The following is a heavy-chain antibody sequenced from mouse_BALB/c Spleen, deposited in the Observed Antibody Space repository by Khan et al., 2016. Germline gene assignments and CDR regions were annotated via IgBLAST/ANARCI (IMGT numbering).Heavy chain of an antibody. CDR1: GFAFSSYD. Sequence: EVELVESGGGLVKPGGSLKLSCAASGFAFSSYDMSWVRQTPEKRLEWVAYISSGGGSTYYPDTVKGRFTISSDNAKNTLYLQMSSLKSEDTALYYCSRHDYGSSFGYWGQGTLVTVSA. J-gene: IGHJ3*01. D-gene: IGHD1-1*01. CDR2: ISSGGGST. CDR3: SRHDYGSSFGY. V-gene: IGHV5-12-1*01.